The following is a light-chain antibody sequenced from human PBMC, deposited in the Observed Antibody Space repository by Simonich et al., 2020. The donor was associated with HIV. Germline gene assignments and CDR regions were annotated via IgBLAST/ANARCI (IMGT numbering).Light chain of an antibody. CDR3: SSYTSSSTWV. CDR1: SSDVGGFNY. J-gene: IGLJ3*02. V-gene: IGLV2-14*03. CDR2: DVS. Sequence: QSALTQPASVSGSPGQSITISCTGTSSDVGGFNYVSWYQQHPGKAPKLMIYDVSSRPSGVSNRFSGSKSCNTASLTISGLQAEDGADYYCSSYTSSSTWVFGGGTKLTVL.